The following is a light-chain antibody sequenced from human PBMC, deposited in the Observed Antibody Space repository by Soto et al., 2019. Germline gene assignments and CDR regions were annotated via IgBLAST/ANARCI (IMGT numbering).Light chain of an antibody. CDR1: ESVSTN. V-gene: IGKV3-15*01. J-gene: IGKJ1*01. Sequence: PATLSLAPGEIVTLSCRASESVSTNLAWYQQKAGQAPRLLIYGASTRATGIPARFSGSGSGTEFTLTISSLQPDDFATYYCQHYNSYSEAFGQGTKVDI. CDR2: GAS. CDR3: QHYNSYSEA.